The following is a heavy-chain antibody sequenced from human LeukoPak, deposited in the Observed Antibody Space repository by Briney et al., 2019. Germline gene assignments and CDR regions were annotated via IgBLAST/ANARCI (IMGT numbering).Heavy chain of an antibody. J-gene: IGHJ4*02. CDR1: LFTFENFG. D-gene: IGHD1-14*01. V-gene: IGHV3-20*04. CDR3: ARGAGNYPFDS. CDR2: VNWNGGTT. Sequence: PGGSLRLSCAASLFTFENFGMSWVRQTPGKGLEWVAGVNWNGGTTHYGDPVKGRFTISRDNAKKSLYLQMNSLRLEDTAFYFCARGAGNYPFDSWGQGILVTVSS.